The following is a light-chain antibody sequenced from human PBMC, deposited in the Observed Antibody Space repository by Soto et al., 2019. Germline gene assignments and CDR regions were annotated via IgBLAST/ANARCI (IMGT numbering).Light chain of an antibody. CDR1: QSVSSN. V-gene: IGKV3-15*01. CDR3: QQYNIWPRT. J-gene: IGKJ1*01. Sequence: EMVISQYLATLSVSPGERATLSCRASQSVSSNLAWYQQKPGQAPRLLIYGASTRATGIPARFSGSGSGTEFTLTISSLQSEDFALYYCQQYNIWPRTFGQGTKV. CDR2: GAS.